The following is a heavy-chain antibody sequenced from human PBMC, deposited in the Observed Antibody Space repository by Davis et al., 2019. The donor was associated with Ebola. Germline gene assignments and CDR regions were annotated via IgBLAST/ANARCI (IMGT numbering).Heavy chain of an antibody. CDR2: ISGSGGST. CDR1: GFTFSSYA. D-gene: IGHD6-25*01. V-gene: IGHV3-23*01. CDR3: AKDRPGSGFYWYFDL. J-gene: IGHJ2*01. Sequence: GESLKISCAASGFTFSSYAMSWVRQAPGKGLEWVSAISGSGGSTYYADSVKGRFTISRDNSKNTLYLQMNSLRAEDTAVYYCAKDRPGSGFYWYFDLWGRGTLVTVSS.